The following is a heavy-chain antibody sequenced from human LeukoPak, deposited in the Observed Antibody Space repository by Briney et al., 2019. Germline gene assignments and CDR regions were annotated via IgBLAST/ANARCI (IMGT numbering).Heavy chain of an antibody. V-gene: IGHV4-39*01. CDR1: GGSISSSSHY. J-gene: IGHJ4*02. D-gene: IGHD1-26*01. Sequence: PSETLSLTCTVSGGSISSSSHYWGWIRQPPGEGLQWIGSVYYNGATQYNPSLKSRVTISVDTYKNQLSLKLTSVTAADTAVYYCAREDRLGATTGSDHWGQGTLVTVSS. CDR3: AREDRLGATTGSDH. CDR2: VYYNGAT.